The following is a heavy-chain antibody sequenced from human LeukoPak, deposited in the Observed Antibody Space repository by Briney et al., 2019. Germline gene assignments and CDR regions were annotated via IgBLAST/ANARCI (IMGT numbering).Heavy chain of an antibody. CDR1: GFTVSDTY. CDR3: ARDRPVDQSYYSGMDV. Sequence: GGSLRLSCAVSGFTVSDTYMNWVRQARGKGLEWVSVIYSGGNTYYAGSVKGRFTISKDNSKNTLYLQMNSLRAEDTAVYYCARDRPVDQSYYSGMDVWGQGTTVTVSS. CDR2: IYSGGNT. D-gene: IGHD2-2*01. V-gene: IGHV3-53*01. J-gene: IGHJ6*02.